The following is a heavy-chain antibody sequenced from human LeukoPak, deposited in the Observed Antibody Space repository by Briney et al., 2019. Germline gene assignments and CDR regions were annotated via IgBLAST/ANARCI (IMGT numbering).Heavy chain of an antibody. CDR3: VRDRWSSSCLIDC. J-gene: IGHJ4*02. CDR2: ISSDGSTT. D-gene: IGHD6-13*01. CDR1: GVTFSSYW. V-gene: IGHV3-74*01. Sequence: GGSPRLSCAASGVTFSSYWMHWVRNAPRKGLVWVSRISSDGSTTVYAHSVKGRFTISRDNAKNTLYLQMNSLRAEDTAVYYCVRDRWSSSCLIDCWGQGNLVTVSS.